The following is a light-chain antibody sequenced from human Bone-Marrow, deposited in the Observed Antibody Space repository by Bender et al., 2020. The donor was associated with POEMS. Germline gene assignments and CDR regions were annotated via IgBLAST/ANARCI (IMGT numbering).Light chain of an antibody. CDR2: EVT. CDR3: SSHGGSNNFVI. V-gene: IGLV2-8*01. J-gene: IGLJ2*01. Sequence: QSALTQPASVSGSPGQSITISCTGTSSDIGNGNSVSWYQQKPAKAPKLMIYEVTERPSGVPDRFFGSKSGNTASLTVSGLQADDEADYYCSSHGGSNNFVIFGGGTKLTVL. CDR1: SSDIGNGNS.